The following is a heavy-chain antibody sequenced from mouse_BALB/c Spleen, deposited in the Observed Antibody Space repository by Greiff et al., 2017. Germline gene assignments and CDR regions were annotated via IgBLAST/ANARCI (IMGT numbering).Heavy chain of an antibody. V-gene: IGHV2-2*02. CDR2: IWSGGST. D-gene: IGHD1-2*01. CDR1: GFSLTSYG. Sequence: VLLVESGPGLVQPSQSLSITCTASGFSLTSYGVHWVRQSPGKGLEWLGVIWSGGSTDYNAAFISRLSISKDNSKGQVFFKMNSLQANDTAIYYCDRNCATAWGAMDYWGQGTSVTVSS. CDR3: DRNCATAWGAMDY. J-gene: IGHJ4*01.